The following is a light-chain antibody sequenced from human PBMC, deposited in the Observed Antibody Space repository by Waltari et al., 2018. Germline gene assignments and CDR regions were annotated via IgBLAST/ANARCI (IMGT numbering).Light chain of an antibody. Sequence: AIPMTQSPSSLSASLRGRVTITFRASQSIRNDIGWYQQRPGRAPKLLIYGASYLRSGVPSRFSGSGSGTFFTLIISSLQPEDCATYYCLQDYSYPRTFGQGTRLEIK. J-gene: IGKJ5*01. V-gene: IGKV1-6*01. CDR2: GAS. CDR3: LQDYSYPRT. CDR1: QSIRND.